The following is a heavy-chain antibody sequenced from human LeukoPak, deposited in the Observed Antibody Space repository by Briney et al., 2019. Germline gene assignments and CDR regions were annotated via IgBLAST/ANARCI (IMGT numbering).Heavy chain of an antibody. Sequence: GGSLRLSCAASGFTFDDYAMHWVRQAPGKGLEWVSLISWDGGSTYYADSVKGRFTISRDNSKNSLYLQMNSLRAEDTALYYCAKDIVGRLGELSPTLDYWGQGTLVTVSS. CDR1: GFTFDDYA. CDR3: AKDIVGRLGELSPTLDY. D-gene: IGHD3-16*02. J-gene: IGHJ4*02. CDR2: ISWDGGST. V-gene: IGHV3-43D*03.